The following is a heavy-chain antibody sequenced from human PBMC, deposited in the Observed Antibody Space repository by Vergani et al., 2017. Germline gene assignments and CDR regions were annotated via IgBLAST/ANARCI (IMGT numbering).Heavy chain of an antibody. CDR1: RFTFSNAW. Sequence: EVRLVESGGGLVKPGGSLRLSCTASRFTFSNAWMSWVRQAPGKGLEWVGHIKSKVDGGTTDYAAPVKGRFTISRDDSKSIAYLQMSSLKAEDTAVYYCTRDRLDDSYAYFDYWGQGTLVTVSP. J-gene: IGHJ4*02. V-gene: IGHV3-15*01. D-gene: IGHD3-16*01. CDR3: TRDRLDDSYAYFDY. CDR2: IKSKVDGGTT.